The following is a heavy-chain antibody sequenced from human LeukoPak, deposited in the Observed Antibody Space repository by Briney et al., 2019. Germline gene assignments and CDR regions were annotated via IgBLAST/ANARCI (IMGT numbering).Heavy chain of an antibody. V-gene: IGHV4-39*01. J-gene: IGHJ4*02. CDR2: IYYSGST. D-gene: IGHD5-24*01. CDR1: GGSISSSSYY. CDR3: ARQGLVGDGYNYFDY. Sequence: SETLSLTCTVSGGSISSSSYYWGWIRQPPGKGLEWIGSIYYSGSTYYNPSLKSRVTISVDTSKNQFSLKLSSVTAADTAVYYCARQGLVGDGYNYFDYWGQGTLVTVSS.